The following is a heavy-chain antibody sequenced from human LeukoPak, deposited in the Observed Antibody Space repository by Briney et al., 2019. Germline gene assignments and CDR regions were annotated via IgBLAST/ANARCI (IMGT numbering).Heavy chain of an antibody. V-gene: IGHV1-46*01. CDR1: GYTFTSYY. CDR2: IDPSDGST. J-gene: IGHJ4*02. D-gene: IGHD1-26*01. Sequence: ASVKVSCKASGYTFTSYYMHWVRQAPGQGLEWMGIIDPSDGSTSYAQKFQGRVTITRDTSTSTVYMELRSLRSEDTAVYYCARDRYSGSYYSWGQGTLVTVSS. CDR3: ARDRYSGSYYS.